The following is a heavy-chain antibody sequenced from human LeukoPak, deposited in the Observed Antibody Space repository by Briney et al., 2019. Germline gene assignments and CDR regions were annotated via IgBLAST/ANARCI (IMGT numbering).Heavy chain of an antibody. V-gene: IGHV4-4*07. D-gene: IGHD1-26*01. J-gene: IGHJ4*02. Sequence: SETLSLTCTVSGGSITSYYWSWIRQAAGKGLEWIGRIYSSGSTSYNPSLKSRVTMSVDMSKNQLSLKLSSVTAADTAVYYCARSGGSGTYYDGSFDYWGQGTLVTVSS. CDR3: ARSGGSGTYYDGSFDY. CDR2: IYSSGST. CDR1: GGSITSYY.